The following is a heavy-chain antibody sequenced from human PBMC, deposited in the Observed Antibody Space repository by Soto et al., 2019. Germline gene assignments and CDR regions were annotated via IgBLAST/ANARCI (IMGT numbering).Heavy chain of an antibody. CDR2: ISGSGGTT. Sequence: EVQLLESGGGLVQPGGSLRLSCAASGFSFSTYAMGWVRQAPGKGLEWVSLISGSGGTTNYADSVKGRFTISRDNSKNTVYLERNSLRVEDTDVYYCAKDGQLWFGEFDIWGQGTMVTVSS. J-gene: IGHJ3*02. V-gene: IGHV3-23*01. CDR3: AKDGQLWFGEFDI. D-gene: IGHD3-10*01. CDR1: GFSFSTYA.